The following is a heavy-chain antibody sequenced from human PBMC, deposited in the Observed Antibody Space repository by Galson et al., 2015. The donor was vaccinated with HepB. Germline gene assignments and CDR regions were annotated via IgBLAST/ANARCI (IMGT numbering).Heavy chain of an antibody. CDR1: GFTFSSYS. CDR2: ISSSSSYI. Sequence: SLRLSCAASGFTFSSYSMNWVRQAPGKGLEWVSSISSSSSYIYYADSVKGRFTISRDNAKNSLYLQMNSLRAEDTAVYYCASDEVDYGGPYYYYYGMDVWVQGTTVTVSS. CDR3: ASDEVDYGGPYYYYYGMDV. J-gene: IGHJ6*02. V-gene: IGHV3-21*01. D-gene: IGHD4-23*01.